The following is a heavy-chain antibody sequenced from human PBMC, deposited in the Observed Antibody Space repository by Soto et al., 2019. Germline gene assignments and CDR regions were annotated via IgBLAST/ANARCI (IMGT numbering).Heavy chain of an antibody. D-gene: IGHD3-10*01. J-gene: IGHJ6*02. CDR1: GGTFSSYV. V-gene: IGHV1-69*12. CDR3: ARDSYLWFGDGNYYGLDV. Sequence: QVQLVQSGAEVKKPGSSVKVSCKASGGTFSSYVISWVRQAPGQGLEWMGGIIAIFGTANSAQKFQGRVTITADESTSTAYMELSSLRSEDTAVYYCARDSYLWFGDGNYYGLDVWGQGTTVTVSS. CDR2: IIAIFGTA.